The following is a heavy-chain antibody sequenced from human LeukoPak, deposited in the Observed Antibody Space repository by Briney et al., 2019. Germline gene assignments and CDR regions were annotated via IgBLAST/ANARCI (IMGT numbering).Heavy chain of an antibody. Sequence: SETLSLTCTVSGYSISSGYYWDWIRQPPGKGLEWIGSIYHSGSTYYNPSLKSRVTISVDTSKNQFSLKLSPVTAADTAVYYCARGMNDYVWGSYDYWGQGTLVTVSS. D-gene: IGHD3-16*01. J-gene: IGHJ4*02. CDR1: GYSISSGYY. V-gene: IGHV4-38-2*02. CDR2: IYHSGST. CDR3: ARGMNDYVWGSYDY.